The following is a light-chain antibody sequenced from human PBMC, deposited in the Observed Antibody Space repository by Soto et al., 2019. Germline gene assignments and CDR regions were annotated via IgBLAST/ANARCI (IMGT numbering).Light chain of an antibody. CDR1: QSLLHSNGYYY. V-gene: IGKV2-28*01. J-gene: IGKJ4*01. Sequence: DIVMTQSPLSLPVTPGEPASISCRSSQSLLHSNGYYYLDWYLQKPGQSPQLLIYLGSNRASGVPDRFSGSGSGTDFTLKISRVEDEDVGVYYCLQALQPLTFGGGTKVEIK. CDR2: LGS. CDR3: LQALQPLT.